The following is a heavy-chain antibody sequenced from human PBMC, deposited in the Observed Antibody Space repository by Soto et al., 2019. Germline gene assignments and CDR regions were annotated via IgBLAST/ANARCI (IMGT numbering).Heavy chain of an antibody. V-gene: IGHV3-48*04. J-gene: IGHJ6*02. Sequence: LRLSCAASGFTFSSYSMNWVRQAPGKGLEWVSYISSSGSTIYYADSVKGRFTISRDNAKNSLYLQMNSLRAEDTAVYYCARPTANFPFYYYYGMDVWGQGTTVT. CDR1: GFTFSSYS. CDR3: ARPTANFPFYYYYGMDV. CDR2: ISSSGSTI. D-gene: IGHD5-18*01.